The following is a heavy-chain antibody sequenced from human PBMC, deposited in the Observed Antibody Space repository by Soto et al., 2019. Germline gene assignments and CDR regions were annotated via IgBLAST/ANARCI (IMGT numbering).Heavy chain of an antibody. CDR2: INPTGGAT. CDR3: AREGFDYVFRHCMYV. Sequence: QVQLVQSGAELQKPGASVRISCKASGYSFNRYYMHWMRQAPGQGLEWMGRINPTGGATTYAQKFQGRFTMTGDPSSTTVYLELRSLRPEDAAVYFCAREGFDYVFRHCMYVWGQGTPVTVS. D-gene: IGHD3-16*01. V-gene: IGHV1-46*02. CDR1: GYSFNRYY. J-gene: IGHJ6*02.